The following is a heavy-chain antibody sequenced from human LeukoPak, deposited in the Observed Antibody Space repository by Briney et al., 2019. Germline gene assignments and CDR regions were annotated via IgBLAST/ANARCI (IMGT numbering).Heavy chain of an antibody. CDR3: ARDCTNGVCYLTFDY. V-gene: IGHV1-2*02. D-gene: IGHD2-8*01. J-gene: IGHJ4*02. CDR1: GYTFTGYY. CDR2: ISPNSGGT. Sequence: ASVKVSCKASGYTFTGYYMHWVRQAPGQGPEWMGWISPNSGGTNYAQKFQGRVTMTRDTSISAAYMELSRLRSDDTAVYYCARDCTNGVCYLTFDYWGQGTLVTVSS.